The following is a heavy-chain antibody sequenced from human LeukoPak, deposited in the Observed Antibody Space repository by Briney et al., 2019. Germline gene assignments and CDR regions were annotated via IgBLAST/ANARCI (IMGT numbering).Heavy chain of an antibody. V-gene: IGHV3-21*01. CDR2: ITMSSSFI. Sequence: PGGSLRLSCAASGFSFSNYNMNWVRQAPGKGLEWVSSITMSSSFIYYADSAKGRFTISRDNAKNSVFLQMNSLRAEDTAVYYCARVFRDYYFDYWGQGALVTVSS. D-gene: IGHD3-9*01. CDR1: GFSFSNYN. J-gene: IGHJ4*02. CDR3: ARVFRDYYFDY.